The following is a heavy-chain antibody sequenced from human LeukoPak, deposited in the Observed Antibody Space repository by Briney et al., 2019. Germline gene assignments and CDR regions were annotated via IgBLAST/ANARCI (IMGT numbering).Heavy chain of an antibody. J-gene: IGHJ6*03. Sequence: GGSLRLSCAASGFTFSSYRMSWVRQAPGKGLEWVANIKQDESEKYYVDSVMGRFTISRDNAKNSLYLQMNSLRAEDTAVYYCARVGDTHYYYYYLDVWGKGTTVTVSS. CDR3: ARVGDTHYYYYYLDV. CDR2: IKQDESEK. D-gene: IGHD3-16*01. V-gene: IGHV3-7*01. CDR1: GFTFSSYR.